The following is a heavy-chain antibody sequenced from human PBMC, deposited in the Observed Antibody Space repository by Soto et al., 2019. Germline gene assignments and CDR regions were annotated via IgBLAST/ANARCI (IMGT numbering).Heavy chain of an antibody. CDR2: ISPFNGNT. J-gene: IGHJ6*02. V-gene: IGHV1-18*01. D-gene: IGHD3-16*01. Sequence: QVQLVQSGAEVKKPGASVRVSCKSSGYPFTHYGITWIRQARGQGLEWMGWISPFNGNTNYGQTLQGRVTLTTETSTSTVYMELRSLRSDDPAVYYCARDQSFDRTYYYGIDVWGQGTTVTVSS. CDR1: GYPFTHYG. CDR3: ARDQSFDRTYYYGIDV.